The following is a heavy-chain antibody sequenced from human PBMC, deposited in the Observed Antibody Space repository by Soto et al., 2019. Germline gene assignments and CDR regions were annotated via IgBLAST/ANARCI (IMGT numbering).Heavy chain of an antibody. V-gene: IGHV3-74*01. D-gene: IGHD1-1*01. Sequence: EVQLVESGGGLVQPGGSLRLSCAASGFTFSSYWMHWVRQAPGKGLVWVSRINSDGSSTSYADSVKGRFTISRDNAKNTLYLQMNSLRAEDTAVYDCARDPDNAGGMDVWGQGTTVTVSS. J-gene: IGHJ6*02. CDR1: GFTFSSYW. CDR2: INSDGSST. CDR3: ARDPDNAGGMDV.